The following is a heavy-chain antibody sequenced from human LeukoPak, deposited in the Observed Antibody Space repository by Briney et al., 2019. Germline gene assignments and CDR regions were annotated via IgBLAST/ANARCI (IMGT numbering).Heavy chain of an antibody. V-gene: IGHV4-39*01. CDR1: GGSISSSSYY. CDR3: ARRGYSYGGFDY. Sequence: PSEALSLTCTVSGGSISSSSYYWGWIRQPPGKGLEWIGSIYYSGSTYYNPSLKSRGTISVDRSKNQFSLKLSSVTAADTAVYYCARRGYSYGGFDYWGQGTLVTVSS. J-gene: IGHJ4*02. D-gene: IGHD5-18*01. CDR2: IYYSGST.